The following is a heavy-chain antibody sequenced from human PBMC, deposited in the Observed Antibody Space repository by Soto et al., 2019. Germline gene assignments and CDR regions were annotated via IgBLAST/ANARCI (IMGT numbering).Heavy chain of an antibody. CDR2: ITWNSGSI. CDR3: VKDGLTLIFGLVYDGSAI. D-gene: IGHD3-3*01. V-gene: IGHV3-9*01. Sequence: EVQLVESGGDLVQPGRSLRLSCAASGFTFDDYAMHWVRQAPGKGLEWVSGITWNSGSIGYADFVKGRFTISRDNAKNSLYLQMNGLRAEDTALYYRVKDGLTLIFGLVYDGSAIWGRWTMVTVSS. J-gene: IGHJ3*02. CDR1: GFTFDDYA.